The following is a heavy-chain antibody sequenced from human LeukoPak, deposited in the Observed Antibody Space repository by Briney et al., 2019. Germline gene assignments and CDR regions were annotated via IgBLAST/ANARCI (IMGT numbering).Heavy chain of an antibody. V-gene: IGHV1-2*02. J-gene: IGHJ4*02. CDR1: GYTFTGYY. Sequence: ASVKVSCKASGYTFTGYYMHWVRQAPGQGLEWMGWINPNSGGTNYAQKFQGRVTMTRDTSISTAYMELSRLRSDDTAVYYCARGLYSNGSANDYWGQGTLVTVSS. D-gene: IGHD5-18*01. CDR3: ARGLYSNGSANDY. CDR2: INPNSGGT.